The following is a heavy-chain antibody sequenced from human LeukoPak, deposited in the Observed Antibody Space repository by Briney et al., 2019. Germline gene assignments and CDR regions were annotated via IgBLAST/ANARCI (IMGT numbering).Heavy chain of an antibody. Sequence: GGSLRLSCAASGFTVSSNYMNWVSQAPGKGLEWVSVIYGGGNIYYADSVKGRFTISRDNSKNTLYLQMNSLRAEDTAVYYCARGAGYNYPYYLDYWGQGTLVTVSS. V-gene: IGHV3-53*01. D-gene: IGHD5-24*01. CDR1: GFTVSSNY. CDR2: IYGGGNI. J-gene: IGHJ4*02. CDR3: ARGAGYNYPYYLDY.